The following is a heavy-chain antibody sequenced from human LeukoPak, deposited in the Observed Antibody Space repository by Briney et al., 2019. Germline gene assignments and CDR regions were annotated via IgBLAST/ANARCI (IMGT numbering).Heavy chain of an antibody. J-gene: IGHJ4*02. Sequence: GGSLRLSCAASGFTFSSYWMSWVRQAPGKGLEWLAFIRYDGSKKYYADSVKGRFTISRDNAKNSLYLQMNSLRAEDTAVYYCARDLYYYDSSGYAEGYWGQGTLVTVSS. D-gene: IGHD3-22*01. CDR3: ARDLYYYDSSGYAEGY. CDR1: GFTFSSYW. CDR2: IRYDGSKK. V-gene: IGHV3-30*02.